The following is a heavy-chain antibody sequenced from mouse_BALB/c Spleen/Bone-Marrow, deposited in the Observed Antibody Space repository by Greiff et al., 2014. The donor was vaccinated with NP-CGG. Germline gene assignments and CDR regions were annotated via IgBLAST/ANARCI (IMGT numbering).Heavy chain of an antibody. Sequence: VKLVESGAELVRPGASVTLSCKASGYKFTDYEMHWLKQTPVHGLEWIGAIDPETGGTAYNQKFKGRATLTTDKSSSTAYMELRSLTSEDSAFYYCTRLDSSGYGAYWGQGTLVTVSA. D-gene: IGHD3-2*01. CDR2: IDPETGGT. CDR3: TRLDSSGYGAY. J-gene: IGHJ3*01. V-gene: IGHV1-15*01. CDR1: GYKFTDYE.